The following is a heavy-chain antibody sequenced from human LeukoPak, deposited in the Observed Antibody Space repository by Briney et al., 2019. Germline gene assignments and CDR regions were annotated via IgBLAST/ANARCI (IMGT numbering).Heavy chain of an antibody. J-gene: IGHJ6*03. CDR1: GFTFSSYG. CDR3: AKDHWACSNRVCPLNYYYMDV. CDR2: IRYDGSNK. V-gene: IGHV3-30*02. D-gene: IGHD2-8*01. Sequence: GGSLRLSCAASGFTFSSYGMHWVRQAPGKGLEWVAFIRYDGSNKYYADSVKGRFTISRDNYKNTLYLQMNSLRVEDTAVYYCAKDHWACSNRVCPLNYYYMDVWGKGTTVTVSS.